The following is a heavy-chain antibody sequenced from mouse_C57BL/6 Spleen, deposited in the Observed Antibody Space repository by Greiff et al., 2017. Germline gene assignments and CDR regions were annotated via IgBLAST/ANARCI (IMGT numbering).Heavy chain of an antibody. CDR1: GYTFTSYW. V-gene: IGHV1-53*01. CDR3: AVASWFAY. D-gene: IGHD1-1*01. CDR2: ISPGNGGP. Sequence: VQLQQPGPELVKPGASVKLSCKASGYTFTSYWMNWVKQRPGQGLEWIGKISPGNGGPNYNEKFKGKATLTVDKSSSTAYMQISRLTSEDSAVYFCAVASWFAYWGQGTMVTVSA. J-gene: IGHJ3*01.